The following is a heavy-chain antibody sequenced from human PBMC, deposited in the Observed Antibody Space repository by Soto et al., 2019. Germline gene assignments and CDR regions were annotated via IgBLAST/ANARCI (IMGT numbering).Heavy chain of an antibody. V-gene: IGHV1-2*04. J-gene: IGHJ3*02. D-gene: IGHD2-2*01. CDR2: INPNSGGA. CDR1: GYTFTGYY. Sequence: ASVKDSCKASGYTFTGYYMHWVRQAPGQGLEWMGWINPNSGGANYAQKFQGWVTMTRDTSIRTAYMELIRLRSDDTAVYYCARGGGIVVVPAAYDAFDIWGQGTMVTVSS. CDR3: ARGGGIVVVPAAYDAFDI.